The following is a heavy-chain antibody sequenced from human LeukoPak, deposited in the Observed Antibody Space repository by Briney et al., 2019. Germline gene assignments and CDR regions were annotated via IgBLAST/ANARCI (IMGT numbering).Heavy chain of an antibody. CDR3: AKDRGSSGWNGLDY. V-gene: IGHV1-58*01. Sequence: GASVRVSCKASGFTFSTSAVQWVRQARGQRFEWIGWIGVGSGNTNYAERFQDRVTITRDMSTSTTYMELSSLRAEDTAVYYCAKDRGSSGWNGLDYWGQGTLVTVSS. CDR2: IGVGSGNT. J-gene: IGHJ4*02. D-gene: IGHD6-19*01. CDR1: GFTFSTSA.